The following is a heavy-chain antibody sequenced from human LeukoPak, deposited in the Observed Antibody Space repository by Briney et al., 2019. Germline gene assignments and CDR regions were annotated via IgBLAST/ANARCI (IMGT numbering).Heavy chain of an antibody. CDR3: ARDHLYYYDSSGYPTWYFDY. V-gene: IGHV7-4-1*02. CDR1: GYTFTSYA. Sequence: WASVKVSCKASGYTFTSYAMNWVRQAPGQGLEWMGWINTNTGNPTYAQGFTGRFVFSLDTSVSTAYLQISSLKAEDTAVYYCARDHLYYYDSSGYPTWYFDYWGQGTLVTVSS. CDR2: INTNTGNP. J-gene: IGHJ4*02. D-gene: IGHD3-22*01.